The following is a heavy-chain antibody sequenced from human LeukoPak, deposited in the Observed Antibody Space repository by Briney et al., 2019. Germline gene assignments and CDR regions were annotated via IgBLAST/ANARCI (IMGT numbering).Heavy chain of an antibody. CDR1: GGSFSGYY. CDR3: VIHGVRCSSTSCYDYYYYMDV. V-gene: IGHV4-34*01. J-gene: IGHJ6*03. Sequence: PSETLSLTCAVYGGSFSGYYWSWIRQPPGKGLEWVGEINHSGSTNYNASLESRVTISVDTSEKHFSLMLSSVTDADTAVYYCVIHGVRCSSTSCYDYYYYMDVWGKGTTVTVSS. CDR2: INHSGST. D-gene: IGHD2-2*01.